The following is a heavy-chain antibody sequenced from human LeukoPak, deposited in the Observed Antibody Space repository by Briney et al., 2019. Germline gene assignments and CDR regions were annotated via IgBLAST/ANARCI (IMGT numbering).Heavy chain of an antibody. Sequence: SETLSLTCAVYGGSFSGYYWSWIRQPPGKGLEWIGEINHSGSTNYNPSLKSQVTISVDTSKNQFSLKLSSVTAADTAVYYCARGQGSPGYYYYGMDVWGQGTTVTVSS. D-gene: IGHD1-26*01. CDR1: GGSFSGYY. CDR2: INHSGST. V-gene: IGHV4-34*01. CDR3: ARGQGSPGYYYYGMDV. J-gene: IGHJ6*02.